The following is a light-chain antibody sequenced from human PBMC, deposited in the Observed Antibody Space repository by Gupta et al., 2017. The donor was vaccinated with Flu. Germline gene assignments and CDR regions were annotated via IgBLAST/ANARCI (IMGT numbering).Light chain of an antibody. CDR1: QDINNY. V-gene: IGKV1-33*01. CDR3: QQYDNVFT. Sequence: DIQMTQSPSSLSASVGDRITITCQASQDINNYLNWYQQKPGKAPRPLIHDASNLETGVTSRFGGSGYGTNFTFTSSSRQHEDIAKYYWQQYDNVFTFGHGTKVDIK. CDR2: DAS. J-gene: IGKJ3*01.